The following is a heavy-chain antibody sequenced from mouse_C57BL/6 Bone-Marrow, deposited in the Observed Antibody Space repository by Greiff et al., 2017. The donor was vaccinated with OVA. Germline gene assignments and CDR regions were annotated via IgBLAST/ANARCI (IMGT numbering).Heavy chain of an antibody. Sequence: VQLQQPGAELVKPGASVKLSCKASGYTFTSYWMQWVKQRPGQGLEWIGEIDPSDSYTNYNQKFKGKATLTVDTSSSTAYMQLSSLTSEDSAVYYCARGGYWGQGTTLTGSS. CDR1: GYTFTSYW. J-gene: IGHJ2*01. CDR3: ARGGY. V-gene: IGHV1-50*01. CDR2: IDPSDSYT.